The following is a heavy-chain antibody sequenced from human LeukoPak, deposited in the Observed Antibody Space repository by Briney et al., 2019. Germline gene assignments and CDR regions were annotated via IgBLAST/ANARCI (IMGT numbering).Heavy chain of an antibody. J-gene: IGHJ4*02. CDR3: AKDRGYDSSGYWFDY. Sequence: GSLRLSCTASGLTFSTSGFNWVRQAPGKGLEWVASIGPTGSDRYHADSIKGRFTISRDNANNFLYLQMNSLRAEDMALYYCAKDRGYDSSGYWFDYWGQGTLVTVSS. CDR2: IGPTGSDR. V-gene: IGHV3-21*04. CDR1: GLTFSTSG. D-gene: IGHD3-22*01.